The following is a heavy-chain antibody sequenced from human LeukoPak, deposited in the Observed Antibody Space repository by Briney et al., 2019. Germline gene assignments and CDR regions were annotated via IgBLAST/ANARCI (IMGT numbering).Heavy chain of an antibody. CDR1: GGSISSGSYY. Sequence: PSETLSLTCTVSGGSISSGSYYWSWIRQPAGKGLEWIGRIYTSGSTNYNPSLKSRVTISVDTSKNQFSLKLSSVTAADTAVYFCAGDSGSYSRRFDYWGQGTLVTVSS. D-gene: IGHD1-26*01. CDR2: IYTSGST. J-gene: IGHJ4*02. CDR3: AGDSGSYSRRFDY. V-gene: IGHV4-61*02.